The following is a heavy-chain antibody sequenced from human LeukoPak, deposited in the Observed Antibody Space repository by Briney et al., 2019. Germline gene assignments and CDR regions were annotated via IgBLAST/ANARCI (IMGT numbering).Heavy chain of an antibody. J-gene: IGHJ4*02. D-gene: IGHD6-13*01. CDR2: INTNTGNP. V-gene: IGHV7-4-1*02. CDR3: ARVSLRIAAAGTRVYLDY. CDR1: GYTFTSYA. Sequence: GASVKVSCKASGYTFTSYAMNWVRQAPGQGLEWMGWINTNTGNPTYAQGFTGRFVFSLDTSVSTAYLQISSLKAEDTAVYYCARVSLRIAAAGTRVYLDYWGQGTLVTVSS.